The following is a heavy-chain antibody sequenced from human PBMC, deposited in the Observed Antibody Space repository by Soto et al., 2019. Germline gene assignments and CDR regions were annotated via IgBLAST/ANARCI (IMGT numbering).Heavy chain of an antibody. CDR1: GFSLTTTGVA. V-gene: IGHV2-5*02. D-gene: IGHD3-10*01. CDR2: IYWDEDK. Sequence: QITLKESGPTLVKPTQTLTLTCTFSGFSLTTTGVAVGWIRQPPGKALEWLVLIYWDEDKRYSPSLKSRLTITKHTQKHQLVLRITNMDPVDTAGYCCAHRRDYYGSWYGGVFDYWGQGTLVTVSS. J-gene: IGHJ4*02. CDR3: AHRRDYYGSWYGGVFDY.